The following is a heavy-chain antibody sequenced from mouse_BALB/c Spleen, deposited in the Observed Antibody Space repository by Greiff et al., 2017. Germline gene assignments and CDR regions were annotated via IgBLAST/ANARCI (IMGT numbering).Heavy chain of an antibody. CDR3: TRKGGNYYAMDY. V-gene: IGHV1S81*02. CDR1: GYTFTSYY. Sequence: VQLQQPGAELVKPGASVKLSCKASGYTFTSYYMYWVKQRPGQGLEWIGGINPSNGGTNFNEKFKSKATLTVDKSSSTAYMQLSSLTSEDSAVYYCTRKGGNYYAMDYWGQGTSVTVSS. J-gene: IGHJ4*01. D-gene: IGHD2-1*01. CDR2: INPSNGGT.